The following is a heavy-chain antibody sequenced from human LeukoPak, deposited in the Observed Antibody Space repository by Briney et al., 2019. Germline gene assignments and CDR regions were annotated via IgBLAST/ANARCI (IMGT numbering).Heavy chain of an antibody. CDR2: IYYNGST. D-gene: IGHD5-18*01. CDR1: GGSISSYY. CDR3: ARQRAQLWYAFDI. V-gene: IGHV4-59*08. J-gene: IGHJ3*02. Sequence: SETLSLTCTVSGGSISSYYWNWIRQPPGKGLEWMGYIYYNGSTNYNPSLKSRVTISVDTSNNQFSLKLSSVTAADTALYYCARQRAQLWYAFDIWGQGTMVTVSS.